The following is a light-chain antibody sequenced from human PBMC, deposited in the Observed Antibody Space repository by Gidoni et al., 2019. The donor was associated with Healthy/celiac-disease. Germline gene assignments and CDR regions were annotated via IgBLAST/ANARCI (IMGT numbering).Light chain of an antibody. CDR1: KLGDKY. CDR2: QGS. CDR3: QAWDSSVV. J-gene: IGLJ2*01. Sequence: SYELTQPPSVSVSPGQTASITCSGDKLGDKYACWYQQKPGQSPVLVIYQGSKRPSGIPERFSGSNSGNTATLTISGTQAMDEADYYCQAWDSSVVFGGGTKLT. V-gene: IGLV3-1*01.